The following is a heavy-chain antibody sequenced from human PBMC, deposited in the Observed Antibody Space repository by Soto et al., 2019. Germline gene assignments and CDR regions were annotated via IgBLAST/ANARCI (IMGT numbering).Heavy chain of an antibody. D-gene: IGHD2-8*01. J-gene: IGHJ6*02. CDR3: ARQGSNGAYYYYGMDV. V-gene: IGHV5-51*01. Sequence: GESLKISCKASGYIIKNYWIGWVRQMPGKGLEWMGIIYPGDSDTIYSPSFQGQVTFSVDKSTSTAYLQWSSLKASDTAMYYCARQGSNGAYYYYGMDVWGQGTTVTGS. CDR2: IYPGDSDT. CDR1: GYIIKNYW.